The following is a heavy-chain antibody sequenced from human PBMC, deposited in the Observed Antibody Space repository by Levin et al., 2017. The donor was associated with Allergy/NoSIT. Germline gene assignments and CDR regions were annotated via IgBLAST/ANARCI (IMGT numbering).Heavy chain of an antibody. CDR1: GYTFTGYY. J-gene: IGHJ4*02. Sequence: GGSLRLSCKASGYTFTGYYMHWVRQAPGQGLEWMGWINPNSGGTNYAQKFQGRVTMTRDTSISTAYMELSRLRSDDTAVYYCARDLNWLLGVGVGYWGQGTLVTVSS. CDR2: INPNSGGT. V-gene: IGHV1-2*02. D-gene: IGHD3-9*01. CDR3: ARDLNWLLGVGVGY.